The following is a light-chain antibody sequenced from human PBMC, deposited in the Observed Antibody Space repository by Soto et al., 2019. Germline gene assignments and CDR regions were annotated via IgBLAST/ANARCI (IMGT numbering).Light chain of an antibody. CDR3: QQYDNLPPL. J-gene: IGKJ2*01. CDR1: QDITNY. Sequence: DIQMTQSPSSLSASVGDRVTITCQASQDITNYLNWYQQKPGKDPKLLIYDASKFETGVPSRFSGTESGTDFNFTISSLQPEDIPTYDCQQYDNLPPLIGQGTKLEIK. V-gene: IGKV1-33*01. CDR2: DAS.